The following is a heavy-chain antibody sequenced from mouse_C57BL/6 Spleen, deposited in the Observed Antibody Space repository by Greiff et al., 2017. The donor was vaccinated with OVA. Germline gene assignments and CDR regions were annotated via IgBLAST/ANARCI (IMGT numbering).Heavy chain of an antibody. CDR2: IWTGGGP. CDR3: ARVYYGLDY. D-gene: IGHD2-1*01. Sequence: VQLVESGPGLVAPSQSLSITCTVSGFSLTSYAISWVRRPPGKGLEWLGVIWTGGGPNYNSALKSRLSISKDNSKSQVFLKMNSLQTDDTARYYCARVYYGLDYWGQGTTLTVSS. V-gene: IGHV2-9-1*01. CDR1: GFSLTSYA. J-gene: IGHJ2*01.